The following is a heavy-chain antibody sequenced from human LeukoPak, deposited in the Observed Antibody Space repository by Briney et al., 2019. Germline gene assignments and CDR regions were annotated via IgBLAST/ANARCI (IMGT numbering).Heavy chain of an antibody. CDR2: INPSGGST. J-gene: IGHJ4*02. V-gene: IGHV1-46*01. CDR3: ARDAGYGYWVVDY. D-gene: IGHD5-18*01. CDR1: GYTFTSYY. Sequence: ASVNVSSKASGYTFTSYYMHWVRQAPGQGLEWMGIINPSGGSTSYAQKFQGRVTMTRDTSTSTVYIELSSLRSEDTAVYYCARDAGYGYWVVDYWGQGTLVTVSS.